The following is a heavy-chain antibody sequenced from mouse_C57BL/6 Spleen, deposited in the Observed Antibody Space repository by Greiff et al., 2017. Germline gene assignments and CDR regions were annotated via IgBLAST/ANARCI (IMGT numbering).Heavy chain of an antibody. J-gene: IGHJ4*01. CDR2: ISSGSSTI. Sequence: DVMLVESGGGLVKPGGSLKLSCAASGFTFSDYGMHWVRQAPEKGLEWVAYISSGSSTIYYADTVKGRFTISRDKSKNTLFLQMTSLRSEDTAMYYCARVDYDDYYAMDYWGQGTSVTVSS. CDR3: ARVDYDDYYAMDY. D-gene: IGHD2-4*01. CDR1: GFTFSDYG. V-gene: IGHV5-17*01.